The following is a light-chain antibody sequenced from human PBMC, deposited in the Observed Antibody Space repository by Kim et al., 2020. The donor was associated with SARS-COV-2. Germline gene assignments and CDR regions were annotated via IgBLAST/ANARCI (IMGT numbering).Light chain of an antibody. CDR3: QQYYSSPLT. J-gene: IGKJ4*01. CDR2: WAS. CDR1: QSVLYFSNNKNY. Sequence: ATINCKSSQSVLYFSNNKNYLTWYQHKPGQPPRVLISWASTRESGVPDRFSGSGSGTDFTLTISSLQAEDVAVYYCQQYYSSPLTFGGGTKVDIK. V-gene: IGKV4-1*01.